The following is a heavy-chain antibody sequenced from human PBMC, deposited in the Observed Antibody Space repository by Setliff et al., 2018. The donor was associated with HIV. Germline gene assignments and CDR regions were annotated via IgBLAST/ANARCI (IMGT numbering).Heavy chain of an antibody. Sequence: SETLSLTCTVSGDSISGGGYFWSWVRQHPGKGLEWIGYIYYTGNTYYKPSLKSRITISIDTSKNRLSLNLNSVTAAHTAVYYCARGPRITTRRNAFDIWGQGTMVTVSS. CDR2: IYYTGNT. CDR3: ARGPRITTRRNAFDI. CDR1: GDSISGGGYF. J-gene: IGHJ3*02. D-gene: IGHD3-10*01. V-gene: IGHV4-31*03.